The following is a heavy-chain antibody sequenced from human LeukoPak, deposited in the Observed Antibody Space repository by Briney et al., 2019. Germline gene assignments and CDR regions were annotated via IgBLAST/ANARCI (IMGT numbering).Heavy chain of an antibody. D-gene: IGHD2-2*01. CDR1: GFTFSDYY. J-gene: IGHJ4*02. Sequence: GGSLRLSCAASGFTFSDYYMSWIHQAPGKGLEWVSYIRGSGSTIYYAESVKGRFTISRDNANNSLYLQMNSLRAEDTAVYYCARDPLYCSSTSCYDYWGQGTLVTVSS. CDR3: ARDPLYCSSTSCYDY. CDR2: IRGSGSTI. V-gene: IGHV3-11*04.